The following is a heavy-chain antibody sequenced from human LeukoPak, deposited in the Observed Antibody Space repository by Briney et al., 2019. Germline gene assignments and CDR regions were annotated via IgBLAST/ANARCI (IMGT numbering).Heavy chain of an antibody. V-gene: IGHV4-4*07. D-gene: IGHD3-22*01. CDR2: IYTSGST. CDR1: GGSISSYY. Sequence: PSETLSLTCTVSGGSISSYYWSWIRQPAGKGLEWIGRIYTSGSTYYNPSLKSRVTISVDTSKNQFSLKLSSVTAADTAVYYWARDMGLYYYDSSGYPYWGQGTLVTVSS. J-gene: IGHJ4*02. CDR3: ARDMGLYYYDSSGYPY.